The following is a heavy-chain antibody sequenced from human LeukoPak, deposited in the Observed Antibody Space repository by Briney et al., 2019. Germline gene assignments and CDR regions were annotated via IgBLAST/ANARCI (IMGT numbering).Heavy chain of an antibody. CDR1: GGSISSSSYY. J-gene: IGHJ4*02. CDR2: IYYSGST. Sequence: SETLSLTCTVSGGSISSSSYYWGWIRQPPGKGLEWIGSIYYSGSTYYNPSLKSRVTISVDTSKNQFSLKLSSVTAADTAVYYCEIAAADWGGYWGQGTLVTVSS. CDR3: EIAAADWGGY. D-gene: IGHD6-13*01. V-gene: IGHV4-39*07.